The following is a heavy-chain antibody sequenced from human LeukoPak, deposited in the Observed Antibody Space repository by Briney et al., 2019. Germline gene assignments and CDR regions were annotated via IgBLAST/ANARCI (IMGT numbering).Heavy chain of an antibody. CDR2: MYINGRA. J-gene: IGHJ4*02. CDR1: GGSISSYY. V-gene: IGHV4-4*07. Sequence: SESLSLTCTVSGGSISSYYWNWIRQPAGKGLEWIGCMYINGRANYNPSLKSRVTMSVDTAKNQFSLKLSSVTAADTAVYYCARGGRGDSSSWYWWGQGTLVTVSS. CDR3: ARGGRGDSSSWYW. D-gene: IGHD6-13*01.